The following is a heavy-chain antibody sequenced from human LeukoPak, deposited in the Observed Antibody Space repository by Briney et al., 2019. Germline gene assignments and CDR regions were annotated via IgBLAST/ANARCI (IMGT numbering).Heavy chain of an antibody. CDR3: AKSNGYGLVDI. CDR1: GGSFSGHY. Sequence: PSETLSLTCAVYGGSFSGHYWSWIRQPPGKGLEWIGEINHSGSTTYNSSLMGRIIISIDKSKNQFSLKLNSVTAADTAVYYCAKSNGYGLVDIWGQGTMVTVSS. D-gene: IGHD3-10*01. CDR2: INHSGST. V-gene: IGHV4-34*01. J-gene: IGHJ3*02.